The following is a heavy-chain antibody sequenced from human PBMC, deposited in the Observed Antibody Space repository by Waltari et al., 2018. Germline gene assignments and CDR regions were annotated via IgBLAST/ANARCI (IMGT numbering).Heavy chain of an antibody. CDR3: VREKDLGGTCVFDF. V-gene: IGHV3-74*01. Sequence: EVQLVESGGGLVQTGGSRGLSCAASGFGFSNYWMDWVRPVPGKGLVWVARTNKDGSGTAYADFVEGRLTISRDNAKSTLHLQMTSLTAEDTAVYYCVREKDLGGTCVFDFWGRGTLVTVSS. J-gene: IGHJ4*02. D-gene: IGHD1-26*01. CDR2: TNKDGSGT. CDR1: GFGFSNYW.